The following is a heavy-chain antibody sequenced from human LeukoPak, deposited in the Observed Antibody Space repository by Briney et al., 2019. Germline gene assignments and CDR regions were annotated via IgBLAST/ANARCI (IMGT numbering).Heavy chain of an antibody. V-gene: IGHV4-4*07. J-gene: IGHJ4*02. Sequence: PSETLSLTCTVSGGSIRGYYWAWIRQPPRGPLEWIGRIFASGGTNYNPSLKSRVTMSVDTSKNQFSLKLSSVTAADTAVYYCARDLGLSLDYWGQGTLVTVSS. CDR2: IFASGGT. CDR1: GGSIRGYY. CDR3: ARDLGLSLDY. D-gene: IGHD3/OR15-3a*01.